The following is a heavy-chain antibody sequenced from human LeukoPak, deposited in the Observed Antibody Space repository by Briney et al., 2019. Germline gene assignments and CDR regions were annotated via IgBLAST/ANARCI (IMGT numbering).Heavy chain of an antibody. J-gene: IGHJ4*02. D-gene: IGHD2-2*01. CDR1: GSSISKGNN. Sequence: PETLSLTCGVSGSSISKGNNWAWFPQPPGRGLKWSPTFFKLQTVRNFYTPSRESRVALSLNTSHNHFSLNLTSVPASGTALYFCARVLPSPQLLDSWGEGALVSVSS. CDR2: FFKLQTVRN. CDR3: ARVLPSPQLLDS. V-gene: IGHV4-38-2*01.